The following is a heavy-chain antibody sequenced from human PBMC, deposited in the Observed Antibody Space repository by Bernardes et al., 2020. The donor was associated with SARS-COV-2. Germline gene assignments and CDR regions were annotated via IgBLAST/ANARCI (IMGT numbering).Heavy chain of an antibody. Sequence: GGSLRLSCAASGFTFSSYAMSWVRQAPGKGLEWVSAISGSGGSTYYADSVKGRFTISRDNSKNTLYLQMNSLRAEDTAVYYCAKVYGSGSRTNWFDPWGQGTLVTVSS. J-gene: IGHJ5*02. V-gene: IGHV3-23*01. D-gene: IGHD3-10*01. CDR1: GFTFSSYA. CDR2: ISGSGGST. CDR3: AKVYGSGSRTNWFDP.